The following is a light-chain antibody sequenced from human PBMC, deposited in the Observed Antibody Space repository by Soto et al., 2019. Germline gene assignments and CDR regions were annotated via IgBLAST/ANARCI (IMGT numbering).Light chain of an antibody. Sequence: DIQMTQSPSSLSASVGDGVTITCRASQSISSSFNWYQQKPGEAPNLLIFAASTLQSGVPSRFSGSGSGTHFTLTISSLQPEDFATYYCQQSYNTPNTFGQGTKLEIK. J-gene: IGKJ2*01. CDR3: QQSYNTPNT. CDR2: AAS. CDR1: QSISSS. V-gene: IGKV1-39*01.